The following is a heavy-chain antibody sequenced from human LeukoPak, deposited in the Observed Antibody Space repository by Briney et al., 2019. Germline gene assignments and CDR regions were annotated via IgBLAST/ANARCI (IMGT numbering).Heavy chain of an antibody. Sequence: PGGSLRLSCVASGFTFSIHWMTWVRQAPGKGLEWVATIKPDGNDKFFVDSVKGRFTISRDNAKTSLFLQMNSLRAEDTAIYYCTTSDFEYWGQGALVTVSS. V-gene: IGHV3-7*03. CDR1: GFTFSIHW. CDR2: IKPDGNDK. CDR3: TTSDFEY. J-gene: IGHJ4*02.